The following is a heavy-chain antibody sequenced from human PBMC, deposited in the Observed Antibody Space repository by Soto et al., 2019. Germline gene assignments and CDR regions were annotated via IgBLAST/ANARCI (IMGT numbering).Heavy chain of an antibody. CDR2: INPNSGGT. D-gene: IGHD1-7*01. CDR1: GYTFTGYY. J-gene: IGHJ6*02. V-gene: IGHV1-2*04. Sequence: ASVKVSCKASGYTFTGYYMHWVRQAPGQGLEWMGWINPNSGGTNYAQKFQGWVTMTRDTSISTAYMELSRLRSDDTAMYYCAREFLELQDYGMDVWGQGTTVTVSS. CDR3: AREFLELQDYGMDV.